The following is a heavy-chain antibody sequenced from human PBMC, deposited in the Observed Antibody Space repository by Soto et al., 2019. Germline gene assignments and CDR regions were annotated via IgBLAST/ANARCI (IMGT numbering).Heavy chain of an antibody. J-gene: IGHJ4*02. CDR3: ARRAETNGWNGCGADKYDFDF. V-gene: IGHV1-8*01. Sequence: QVQLVQSGAEVRKPGASVKVSCEASGYTFTSYDIYWVRQATGQGLEWMGWMNPNTGNSGYAQKFQGRVTMTSDTSISTGHRELSSRRSEDTAVYYCARRAETNGWNGCGADKYDFDFWGQGTRVTVSS. CDR2: MNPNTGNS. D-gene: IGHD1-1*01. CDR1: GYTFTSYD.